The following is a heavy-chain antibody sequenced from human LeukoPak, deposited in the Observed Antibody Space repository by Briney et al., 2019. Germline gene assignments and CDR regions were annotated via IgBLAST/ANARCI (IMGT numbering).Heavy chain of an antibody. CDR1: GGSVSSGSDY. CDR2: IYYSEST. J-gene: IGHJ4*02. V-gene: IGHV4-61*01. Sequence: PSETLSLTCTVSGGSVSSGSDYWSWIRQPPGKGLEWIGYIYYSESTNYNPSLKSRVTISLDTSKNQFSLKLSSVTAADTAVYYCARVGPNRDYYFDYWGQGTLVTVSS. D-gene: IGHD2/OR15-2a*01. CDR3: ARVGPNRDYYFDY.